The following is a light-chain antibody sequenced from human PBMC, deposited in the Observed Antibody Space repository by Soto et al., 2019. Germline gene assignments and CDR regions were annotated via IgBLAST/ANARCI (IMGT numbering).Light chain of an antibody. V-gene: IGKV3-11*01. CDR2: DAS. CDR3: QPRGNWFT. Sequence: DIVLTQSPVTLSLSPGERATLSCRASQGVGSYLAWYQQKHGQAPRLLIYDASNSASDIPARFSSSGSGADFTHTNSCLEPEDVAFYYCQPRGNWFTFGGETKVEIK. J-gene: IGKJ4*01. CDR1: QGVGSY.